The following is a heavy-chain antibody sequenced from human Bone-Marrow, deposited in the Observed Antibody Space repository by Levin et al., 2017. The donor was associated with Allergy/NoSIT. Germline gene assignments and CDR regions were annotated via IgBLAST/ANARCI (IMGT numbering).Heavy chain of an antibody. CDR1: GITFTSHS. J-gene: IGHJ4*02. Sequence: GGSLRLSCVDSGITFTSHSMNWVRQAPGKGLEWIAYISWTSNTIYYADSLKGRVTISRDNARNSLFLRVNNVRAEDTGIYYCARDNPRNYFDFWGQGTHVTVSS. V-gene: IGHV3-48*01. CDR3: ARDNPRNYFDF. CDR2: ISWTSNTI.